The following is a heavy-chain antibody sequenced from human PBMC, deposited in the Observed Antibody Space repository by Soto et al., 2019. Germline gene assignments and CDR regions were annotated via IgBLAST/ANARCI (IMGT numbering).Heavy chain of an antibody. J-gene: IGHJ5*02. Sequence: EVQLVESGGGLVQPGGSLRLSCAASGFTFSSYWMSWVRQAPGKGLEWGANIKKEGSEKYYVDSVKGRFTISRDNAKNSLYLQMNSLRAEDTAVYYCARDTPDQVNIVATTGLTRFDPWGQGTLVTVSS. V-gene: IGHV3-7*01. D-gene: IGHD5-12*01. CDR1: GFTFSSYW. CDR2: IKKEGSEK. CDR3: ARDTPDQVNIVATTGLTRFDP.